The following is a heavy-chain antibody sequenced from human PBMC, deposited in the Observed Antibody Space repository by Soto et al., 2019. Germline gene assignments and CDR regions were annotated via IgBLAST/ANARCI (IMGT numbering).Heavy chain of an antibody. J-gene: IGHJ6*02. Sequence: GGSLRLSCAASGFSFTNYAMHWVRQASGKGLEWVSSMSGSGGGTYYADSVKGRFTISRDNSKNTLFLQMNGLRAEDTALYYCAGAYCSGTTCYGLYGMDVWGQGTTVTVSS. CDR2: MSGSGGGT. D-gene: IGHD2-2*01. CDR3: AGAYCSGTTCYGLYGMDV. CDR1: GFSFTNYA. V-gene: IGHV3-23*01.